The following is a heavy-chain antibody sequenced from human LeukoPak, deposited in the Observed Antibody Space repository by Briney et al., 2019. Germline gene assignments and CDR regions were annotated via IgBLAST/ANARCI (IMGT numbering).Heavy chain of an antibody. Sequence: PGRYLRLSCAASGFTFSSYVMHWVRQAPGKGLEWVAVIWYDGSNKYYADSVKGRFTISRDNSKNTLYLQMNSLRAEDTAVYYWARERDQGYYGMDVWGQGTTVTVSS. J-gene: IGHJ6*02. V-gene: IGHV3-33*01. CDR3: ARERDQGYYGMDV. CDR2: IWYDGSNK. CDR1: GFTFSSYV.